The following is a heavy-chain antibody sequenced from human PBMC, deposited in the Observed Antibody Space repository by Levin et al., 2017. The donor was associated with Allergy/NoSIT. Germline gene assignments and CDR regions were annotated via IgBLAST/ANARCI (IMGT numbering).Heavy chain of an antibody. Sequence: PGGSLRLSCAASGFTFSNAWMSWVRQAPGKGLEWVGRIKSKTDGGTTDYAAPVKGRFTISRDDSKNTLYLQMNSLKTEDTAVYYCIGSGTMVRGVIITFDAFDIWGQGTMVTVSS. V-gene: IGHV3-15*01. CDR1: GFTFSNAW. D-gene: IGHD3-10*01. CDR3: IGSGTMVRGVIITFDAFDI. J-gene: IGHJ3*02. CDR2: IKSKTDGGTT.